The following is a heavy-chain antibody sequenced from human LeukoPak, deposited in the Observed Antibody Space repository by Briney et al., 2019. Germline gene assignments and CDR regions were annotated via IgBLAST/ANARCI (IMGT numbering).Heavy chain of an antibody. CDR2: IIPIFGTA. CDR1: GGTFSSYA. Sequence: SVKVSCKASGGTFSSYAISWVRQAPGQGLEWTGGIIPIFGTANYAQKYQGRVTITADESTSTAYMELSRLRSDDTAVYYCARAYYDSSGYRYYYYMEVWGKGTTVTVSS. CDR3: ARAYYDSSGYRYYYYMEV. V-gene: IGHV1-69*13. J-gene: IGHJ6*03. D-gene: IGHD3-22*01.